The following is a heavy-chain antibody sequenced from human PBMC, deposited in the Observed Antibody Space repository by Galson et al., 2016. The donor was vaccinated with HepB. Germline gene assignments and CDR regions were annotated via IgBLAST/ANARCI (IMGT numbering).Heavy chain of an antibody. CDR1: GFTFNNYA. V-gene: IGHV3-30*03. D-gene: IGHD4-11*01. Sequence: SLRLSCAASGFTFNNYAIHWVRQAPGKGLEWVAVISSDGSNKYYVDSVKGRFTISRDNSKNTLYLQMNSLRAEDTAVYYCAHPRTPTTSYFDYWGQGTLVTVSS. CDR3: AHPRTPTTSYFDY. CDR2: ISSDGSNK. J-gene: IGHJ4*02.